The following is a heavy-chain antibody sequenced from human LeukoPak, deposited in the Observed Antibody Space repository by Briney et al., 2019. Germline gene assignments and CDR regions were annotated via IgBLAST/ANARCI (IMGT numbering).Heavy chain of an antibody. J-gene: IGHJ4*02. V-gene: IGHV3-7*01. CDR2: IKQDGSDK. D-gene: IGHD2-15*01. CDR1: GFMFSDFW. CDR3: AKDTVPVVVVAATILRD. Sequence: PGGSLRLSCAASGFMFSDFWMSWVRQAPGKGLEWVANIKQDGSDKYYVDSVKGRFTISRDNAKNSLDLQMNSLRGEDTAVYYCAKDTVPVVVVAATILRDWGQGTLVTVSS.